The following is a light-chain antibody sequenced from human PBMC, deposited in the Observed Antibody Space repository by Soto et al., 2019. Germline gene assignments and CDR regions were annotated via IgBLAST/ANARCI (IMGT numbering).Light chain of an antibody. CDR2: EAS. V-gene: IGKV1-33*01. CDR3: QQYDIVPLT. J-gene: IGKJ2*01. Sequence: DIQMTQSPSSLSASVGDRVTITCQASHDINNYLSWYQQKPGKAPKLLIYEASRLEAGVPSRFGGSGSGTDFTLTISGLPAEDIATYYCQQYDIVPLTFGQGTNLEI. CDR1: HDINNY.